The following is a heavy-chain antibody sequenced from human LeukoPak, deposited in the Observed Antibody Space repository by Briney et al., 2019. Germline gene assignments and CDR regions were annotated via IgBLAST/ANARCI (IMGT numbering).Heavy chain of an antibody. CDR1: GYTFTSYG. V-gene: IGHV1-18*01. D-gene: IGHD1-20*01. Sequence: ASVKVSCKASGYTFTSYGISWVRQAPGQGLEWMGWISAHNGDTNYAQKLQGRVTMTTDTSTSTAYMELRSLRSDDTAVCYCARAGITGTTTDYWGQGTLVTVSS. CDR2: ISAHNGDT. CDR3: ARAGITGTTTDY. J-gene: IGHJ4*02.